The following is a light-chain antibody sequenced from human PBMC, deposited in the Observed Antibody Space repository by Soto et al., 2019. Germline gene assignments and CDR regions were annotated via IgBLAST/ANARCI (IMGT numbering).Light chain of an antibody. CDR3: LLSYNGPYV. V-gene: IGLV7-46*01. Sequence: QAVVTQAPSLTVSPGGPVTLTCGSSNGAVTNGHYPYWFQQKPGQAPRTLIYDTTNRHSWTPARFSGSLLGGKAALTLSGAQPEDEAEYYCLLSYNGPYVFGTGTKVTVL. J-gene: IGLJ1*01. CDR1: NGAVTNGHY. CDR2: DTT.